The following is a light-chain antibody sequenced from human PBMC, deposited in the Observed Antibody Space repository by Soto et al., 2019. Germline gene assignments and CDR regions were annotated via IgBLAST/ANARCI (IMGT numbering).Light chain of an antibody. V-gene: IGLV2-8*01. CDR2: EVS. CDR1: SSDFGGYNY. CDR3: ISYAGSNLLYV. J-gene: IGLJ1*01. Sequence: QSVLTQPPSASGSPGQSVTISCTGTSSDFGGYNYVSWYQQHPGKAPKLMIYEVSKRPSGVPDRFSGSKPGNAASLTVSGLQAEDEADYYCISYAGSNLLYVFGTGTKVTVL.